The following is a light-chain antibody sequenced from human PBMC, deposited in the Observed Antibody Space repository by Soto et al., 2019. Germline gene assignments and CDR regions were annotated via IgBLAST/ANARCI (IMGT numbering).Light chain of an antibody. J-gene: IGKJ3*01. CDR1: QDVSRY. CDR3: QQLQRTPFT. CDR2: GAS. V-gene: IGKV1-9*01. Sequence: QLTQSPSSQSASVGDRVTITCRASQDVSRYLAWYQQKAGKAPKLLIYGASTLQSGVPSRFSGFGSRTEFTLTISSLQPEDFATYHCQQLQRTPFTFGPGTTVDV.